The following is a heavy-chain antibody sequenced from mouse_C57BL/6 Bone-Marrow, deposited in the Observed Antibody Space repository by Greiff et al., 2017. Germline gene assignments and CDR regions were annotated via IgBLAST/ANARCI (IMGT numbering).Heavy chain of an antibody. V-gene: IGHV1-63*01. CDR2: IYPGGGYT. Sequence: VQVVESGAELVRPGTSVKMSCKASGYTFTNYWIGWAKQRPGHGLEWIGDIYPGGGYTNYNEKFKGKATLTADKSSSTAYMLFSSLTSEDSAIYYCAGCYYGISYAYAIDYWGQGTSVTVSS. CDR3: AGCYYGISYAYAIDY. CDR1: GYTFTNYW. D-gene: IGHD1-1*01. J-gene: IGHJ4*01.